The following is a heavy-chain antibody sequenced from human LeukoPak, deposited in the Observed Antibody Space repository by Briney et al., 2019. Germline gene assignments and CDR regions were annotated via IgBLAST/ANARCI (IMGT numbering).Heavy chain of an antibody. CDR3: ARKYSSNWFFDY. J-gene: IGHJ4*02. V-gene: IGHV3-53*01. D-gene: IGHD6-13*01. CDR1: GFTVSSNY. Sequence: GGSLRLSCAASGFTVSSNYMSWVRQAPGKGLEWVSVIYTGGRTYYADSVKGRFTISRDSSKNTLYLQMNSLRAEDTAVYYCARKYSSNWFFDYWCQGALVTVSS. CDR2: IYTGGRT.